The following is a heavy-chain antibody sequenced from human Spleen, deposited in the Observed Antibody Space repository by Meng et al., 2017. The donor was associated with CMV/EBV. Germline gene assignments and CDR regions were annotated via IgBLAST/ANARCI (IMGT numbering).Heavy chain of an antibody. Sequence: KVSCKGSGYSFTSYWIGWVRQMPGKGLEWMGIIYPGDSDTRYSPSFQGQVTISADKSISTAYLQWSSLKASDTAIYYCARSYCSSTSCPSYFDYWGQGTLVTVSS. J-gene: IGHJ4*02. CDR2: IYPGDSDT. V-gene: IGHV5-51*01. CDR1: GYSFTSYW. D-gene: IGHD2-2*01. CDR3: ARSYCSSTSCPSYFDY.